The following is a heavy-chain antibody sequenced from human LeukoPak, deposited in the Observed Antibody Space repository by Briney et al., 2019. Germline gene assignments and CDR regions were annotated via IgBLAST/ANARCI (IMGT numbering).Heavy chain of an antibody. V-gene: IGHV1-69*01. D-gene: IGHD2-2*01. CDR2: ISPIFCTA. CDR3: ARKDIVVVPAANDYYGMDV. J-gene: IGHJ6*04. Sequence: SSVKVSCKASGGTFSSYAISWVRQAPGQGLEWMGGISPIFCTANYAHKFQGRVTITADESTSTAYMELSNLRSEDTAVYYCARKDIVVVPAANDYYGMDVWGKGTTVTVSS. CDR1: GGTFSSYA.